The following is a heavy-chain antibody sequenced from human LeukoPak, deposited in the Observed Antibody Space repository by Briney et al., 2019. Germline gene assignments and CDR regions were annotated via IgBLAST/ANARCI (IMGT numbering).Heavy chain of an antibody. CDR1: GFTFSSYS. CDR3: AKGRGKVGATARELDY. Sequence: GGSLRLSCAAAGFTFSSYSINWVRQAPGRGLEWVSSISGDSIYIYYADSVRGRFTISRDNAKSSLFLQMNSLRAEDTAVYYCAKGRGKVGATARELDYWGQGTLVTVSS. CDR2: ISGDSIYI. V-gene: IGHV3-21*01. J-gene: IGHJ4*02. D-gene: IGHD1-26*01.